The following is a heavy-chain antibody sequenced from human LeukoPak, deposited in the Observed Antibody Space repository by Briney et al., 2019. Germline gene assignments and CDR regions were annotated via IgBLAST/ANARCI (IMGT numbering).Heavy chain of an antibody. CDR3: AREAYDSSGVGFDY. J-gene: IGHJ4*02. V-gene: IGHV4-39*07. D-gene: IGHD3-22*01. CDR1: GGSISSSSYY. Sequence: SETLSLTCTVSGGSISSSSYYWGWIRQPPGQGLEWLGSIYYSGSTYYNPSLKSRVTISVDTSKDQFSLKLSSVTAADTAVYYCAREAYDSSGVGFDYWGQGTLVTVSS. CDR2: IYYSGST.